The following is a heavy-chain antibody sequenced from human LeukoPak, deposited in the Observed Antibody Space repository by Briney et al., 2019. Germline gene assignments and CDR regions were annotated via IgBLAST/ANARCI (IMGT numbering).Heavy chain of an antibody. CDR1: GGSISSYY. Sequence: SETLSLTCTVSGGSISSYYWSWILQPPGKGLEWIGYIYYSGSTNYNPSLKSRVTISVDTSKNQFSLKLSSVTAADTAVYYCAGRDGYNPSDYWGQGTLVTVSS. J-gene: IGHJ4*02. D-gene: IGHD5-24*01. CDR3: AGRDGYNPSDY. CDR2: IYYSGST. V-gene: IGHV4-59*08.